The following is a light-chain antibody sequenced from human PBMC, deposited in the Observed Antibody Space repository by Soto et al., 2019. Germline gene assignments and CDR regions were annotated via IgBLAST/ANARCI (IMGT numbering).Light chain of an antibody. CDR2: AAS. V-gene: IGKV1D-12*01. J-gene: IGKJ5*01. Sequence: DLQMTQSPSSVSASVGDTVTITCRASQGISNWLAWYQQKPGKAPRVLISAASSLQSGVPSRFSGSGSGTDFTLTINSLQPEDFAFYYCQQTSNFPITFGQGTRLESK. CDR3: QQTSNFPIT. CDR1: QGISNW.